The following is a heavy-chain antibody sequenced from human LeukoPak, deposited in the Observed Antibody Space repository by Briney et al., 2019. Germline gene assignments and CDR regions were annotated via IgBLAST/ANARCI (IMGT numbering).Heavy chain of an antibody. CDR1: GYTFTSYY. V-gene: IGHV1-46*01. D-gene: IGHD5/OR15-5a*01. J-gene: IGHJ4*02. CDR3: ATSTINQGYFDY. Sequence: ASVKVSCTASGYTFTSYYMHWVRQAPGQGLEWMGIINPSGGSTSYAQKFQGRVTMTRDTSTSTVYMELSSLRSEDTAVYYCATSTINQGYFDYWGQGTLVTVSS. CDR2: INPSGGST.